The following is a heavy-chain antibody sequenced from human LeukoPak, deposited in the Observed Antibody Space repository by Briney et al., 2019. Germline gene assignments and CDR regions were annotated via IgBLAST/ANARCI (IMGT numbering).Heavy chain of an antibody. J-gene: IGHJ4*02. CDR2: ISSSSSYI. D-gene: IGHD1-26*01. CDR3: ARVPAGAPGGSYGLGFDY. Sequence: PGGSLRLPCAASGFTFSIYEMNWVRQAPGKGVEWFSSISSSSSYIYYAESVKGRFTISRDNSKNSLYLQMNSLRAEDTAVYYCARVPAGAPGGSYGLGFDYWGQGALVTVSS. V-gene: IGHV3-21*01. CDR1: GFTFSIYE.